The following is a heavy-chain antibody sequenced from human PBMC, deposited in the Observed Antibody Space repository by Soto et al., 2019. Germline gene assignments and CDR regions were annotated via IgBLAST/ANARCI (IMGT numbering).Heavy chain of an antibody. J-gene: IGHJ6*03. CDR3: AAGGYYYYYMDV. Sequence: GGSLRLSCAASGFTFSSYAMSWVRQAPGKGLEWVSDISGSGGSTYYADSVKGRFTISRDNSKNSLYLQMNSLRAEDTAVYYCAAGGYYYYYMDVWGKGTTVTVSS. D-gene: IGHD3-22*01. CDR2: ISGSGGST. V-gene: IGHV3-23*01. CDR1: GFTFSSYA.